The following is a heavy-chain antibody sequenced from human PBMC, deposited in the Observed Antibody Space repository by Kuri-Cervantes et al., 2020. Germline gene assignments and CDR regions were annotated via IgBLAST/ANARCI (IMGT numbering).Heavy chain of an antibody. Sequence: SESLSLTCTVYGGSFSGHYWSWIRQPPGKGLEWVGEINHIGDTNYNPPPKSRVTISVDTSKNQLSLKLSSVTAADTAVYYCARVRIVGVTASNYFDYWGQGTLVTVSS. CDR2: INHIGDT. V-gene: IGHV4-34*01. J-gene: IGHJ4*02. CDR3: ARVRIVGVTASNYFDY. D-gene: IGHD2-21*02. CDR1: GGSFSGHY.